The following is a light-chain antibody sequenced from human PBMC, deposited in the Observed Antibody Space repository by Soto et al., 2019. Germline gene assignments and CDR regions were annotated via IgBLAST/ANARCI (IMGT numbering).Light chain of an antibody. CDR1: QSLVYDDGNVY. V-gene: IGKV2-30*01. Sequence: DVVMTQSPLSLPVILGQPASISCRSSQSLVYDDGNVYLNWFHQRPGQSPRRLIYWVSNRDSGVPDRFSGSGSGFDLTLEISRVEAEDVGLYYCMQGTHWPWTFGQGTRVEIK. J-gene: IGKJ1*01. CDR3: MQGTHWPWT. CDR2: WVS.